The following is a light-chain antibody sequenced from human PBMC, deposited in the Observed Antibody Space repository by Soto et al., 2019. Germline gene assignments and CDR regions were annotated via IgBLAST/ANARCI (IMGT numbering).Light chain of an antibody. Sequence: QSVLTQPPSVSGAPGQMVTIACTGTTSNIGAHYDVHWYQHIPGTAPKLLIYGYIHRPSGVPDRFSGSKSDTSASLAITGLQAEDEADYYCQSYDSSLSSYVFGPGTKVTVL. CDR2: GYI. CDR1: TSNIGAHYD. V-gene: IGLV1-40*01. J-gene: IGLJ1*01. CDR3: QSYDSSLSSYV.